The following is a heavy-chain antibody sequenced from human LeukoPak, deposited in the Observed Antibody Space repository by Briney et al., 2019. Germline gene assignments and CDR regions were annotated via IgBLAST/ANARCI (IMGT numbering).Heavy chain of an antibody. Sequence: GASVKVSCKASGYHLTGYHVHRVRQAPGQGLEWMGRISTDSGDADIAQKFQGRVTMTRDTSISTAYMELSRLTSDDSAVYYCAGLGSTVKGRIDPWGQGTSVTVSS. CDR3: AGLGSTVKGRIDP. J-gene: IGHJ5*02. CDR1: GYHLTGYH. V-gene: IGHV1-2*02. D-gene: IGHD5/OR15-5a*01. CDR2: ISTDSGDA.